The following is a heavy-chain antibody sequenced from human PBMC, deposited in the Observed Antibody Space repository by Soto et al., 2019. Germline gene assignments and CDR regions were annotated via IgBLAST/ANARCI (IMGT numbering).Heavy chain of an antibody. CDR2: ITSSGTTI. Sequence: GGSLRLSCAASGFTFSSYAMIWVRQAPGKGLEWISYITSSGTTIYYADSVKGRFTISRDNAKNSLYLQMNSLRAEDTAVYYCARGNSPVNVYWGQGTLVTVSS. V-gene: IGHV3-48*03. D-gene: IGHD3-16*02. CDR1: GFTFSSYA. J-gene: IGHJ4*02. CDR3: ARGNSPVNVY.